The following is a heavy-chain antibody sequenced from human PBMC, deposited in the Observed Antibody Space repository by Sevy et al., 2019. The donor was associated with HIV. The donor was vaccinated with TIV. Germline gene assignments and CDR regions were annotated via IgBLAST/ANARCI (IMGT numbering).Heavy chain of an antibody. Sequence: GRSLRLSCAASGFTVSSDYMTWVRQAPGKGLEWVSVIYSGGTTYYADSVKGRFTISRDNSKNTVYLQMNSLRAEDTAVYYCARESSSTWQAGYYGMAVWGQGTTVTVSS. D-gene: IGHD6-13*01. CDR1: GFTVSSDY. CDR2: IYSGGTT. J-gene: IGHJ6*02. V-gene: IGHV3-66*01. CDR3: ARESSSTWQAGYYGMAV.